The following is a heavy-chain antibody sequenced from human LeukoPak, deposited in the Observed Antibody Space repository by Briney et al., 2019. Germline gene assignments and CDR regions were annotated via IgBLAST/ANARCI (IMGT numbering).Heavy chain of an antibody. J-gene: IGHJ6*03. CDR2: INHSGST. V-gene: IGHV4-34*01. D-gene: IGHD6-13*01. Sequence: GSLRLSCAASGFTFSTYAMSWVRQPPGKGLEWIGEINHSGSTNYNPSLKSRVTISVDTSKNQFSLKLSSVTAADTAVYYCARPRSSSWYVGYYYYYYMDVWGKGTTVTVSS. CDR1: GFTFSTYA. CDR3: ARPRSSSWYVGYYYYYYMDV.